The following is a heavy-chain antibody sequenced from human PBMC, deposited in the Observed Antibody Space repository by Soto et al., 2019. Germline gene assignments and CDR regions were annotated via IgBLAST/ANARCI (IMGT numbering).Heavy chain of an antibody. Sequence: PSETLSLTCTVSGCSISSSSYYWGWIRQPPGKGLEWIGSIYYSGSTYYNPSLKSRVTISVDTSKNQFSLKLSSVTAADTAVYYCARQDVGYCSSTSCYVPHYYYYMDVWGKGTTVTVSS. CDR2: IYYSGST. J-gene: IGHJ6*03. CDR1: GCSISSSSYY. D-gene: IGHD2-2*01. CDR3: ARQDVGYCSSTSCYVPHYYYYMDV. V-gene: IGHV4-39*01.